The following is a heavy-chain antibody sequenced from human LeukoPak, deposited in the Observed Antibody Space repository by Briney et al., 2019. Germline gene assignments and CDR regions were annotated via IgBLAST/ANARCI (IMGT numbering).Heavy chain of an antibody. CDR2: IYPGDSDT. D-gene: IGHD2-15*01. V-gene: IGHV5-51*01. Sequence: GESLKISCKGSGYSFTSYWIGWVRQMPGKGLEWIGIIYPGDSDTRYSPSFQGQVTISADKSINTAYLQWSSLKASDTAMYYCARHGGGYCSGGSCYLNWVDPWGQGTLVTVSS. CDR3: ARHGGGYCSGGSCYLNWVDP. J-gene: IGHJ5*02. CDR1: GYSFTSYW.